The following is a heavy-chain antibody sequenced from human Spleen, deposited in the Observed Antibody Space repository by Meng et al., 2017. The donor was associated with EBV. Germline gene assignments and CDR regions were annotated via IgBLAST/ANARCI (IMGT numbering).Heavy chain of an antibody. J-gene: IGHJ4*02. CDR3: ARDSHGYYFFDF. Sequence: LDQQESGSGLVKPSRTLSLTCTVSGDSISSGAYSWSWVRQPPGKGLEWIGYIFHTGSTYYNASLKSRVTISVDRSKHQFSLKLTSVTPADTAVYYCARDSHGYYFFDFWGQGTLVTVSS. D-gene: IGHD3-22*01. V-gene: IGHV4-30-2*01. CDR1: GDSISSGAYS. CDR2: IFHTGST.